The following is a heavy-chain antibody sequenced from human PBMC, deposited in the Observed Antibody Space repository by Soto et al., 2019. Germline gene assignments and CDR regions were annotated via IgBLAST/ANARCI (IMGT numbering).Heavy chain of an antibody. J-gene: IGHJ4*02. CDR3: ARVVPAANCIDY. CDR2: ISSSSSYI. D-gene: IGHD2-2*01. Sequence: GGSLRLSCAASGFTFSSYSMNWVRQAPGKGLEWVSSISSSSSYIYYADSVKGRFTISRDNAKNSLYLQMNSLRAEDTAVYYCARVVPAANCIDYWGQGTLVTVSS. CDR1: GFTFSSYS. V-gene: IGHV3-21*01.